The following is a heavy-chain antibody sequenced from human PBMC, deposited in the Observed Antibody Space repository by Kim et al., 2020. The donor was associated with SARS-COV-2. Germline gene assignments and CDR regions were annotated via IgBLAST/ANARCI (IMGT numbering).Heavy chain of an antibody. CDR3: ARGSDDSSGYPYYFDY. J-gene: IGHJ4*02. CDR1: GGSISSSSYY. D-gene: IGHD3-22*01. Sequence: SETLSLTCTVSGGSISSSSYYWGWIRQPPGKGLEWIGSIYYSGNTYYNPSLKSRVTISVDTSKNQFSLKLSSVTAADTAVYYCARGSDDSSGYPYYFDYWGQGTLVTVSS. V-gene: IGHV4-39*01. CDR2: IYYSGNT.